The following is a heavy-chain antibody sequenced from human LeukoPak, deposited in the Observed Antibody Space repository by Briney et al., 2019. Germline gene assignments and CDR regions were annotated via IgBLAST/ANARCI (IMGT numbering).Heavy chain of an antibody. D-gene: IGHD2-8*02. J-gene: IGHJ3*02. Sequence: ASVKVSCKASGYTFNTYGMNWVRQAPGQGLEWMGWINTNTGNPTYAQGFTGRFVFSLDTSVSTAYLQISSLKAEDTAVYYCASKIAWWALDIWGQGTMVTVSS. CDR2: INTNTGNP. V-gene: IGHV7-4-1*02. CDR1: GYTFNTYG. CDR3: ASKIAWWALDI.